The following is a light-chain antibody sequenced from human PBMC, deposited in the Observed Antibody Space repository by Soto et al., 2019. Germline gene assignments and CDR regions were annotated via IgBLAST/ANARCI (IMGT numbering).Light chain of an antibody. CDR1: QSVSSN. CDR3: QQYNSWPLT. V-gene: IGKV3-15*01. CDR2: GAS. J-gene: IGKJ2*01. Sequence: EIVMTQSPATLSVSPGERATLSCRASQSVSSNLAWYQQKPGQAPGLLLYGASTRATGIPARFSGSGSGTEFTLTISSLQSEDFALYYCQQYNSWPLTFGHGTKLEI.